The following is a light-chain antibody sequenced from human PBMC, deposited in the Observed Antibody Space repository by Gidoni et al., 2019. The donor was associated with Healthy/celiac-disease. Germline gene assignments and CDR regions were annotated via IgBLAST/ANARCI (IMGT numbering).Light chain of an antibody. J-gene: IGKJ4*01. CDR1: QSINSY. V-gene: IGKV1-39*01. CDR2: AAS. CDR3: EQSYSTTRT. Sequence: IQMAEYSSSLSASVGDRVTITCRASQSINSYLNWYQPKPGKAPKLLIYAASSLQSGGPLRFSGSGARTDFTLTKSSVQPDGFATYYGEQSYSTTRTFGGXTKVDIK.